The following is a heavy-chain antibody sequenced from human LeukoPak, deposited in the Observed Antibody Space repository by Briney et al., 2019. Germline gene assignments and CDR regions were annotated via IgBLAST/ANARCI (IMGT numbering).Heavy chain of an antibody. CDR2: INPSGGST. D-gene: IGHD3-16*01. CDR1: GYTFSRHY. Sequence: ASVKVSCKASGYTFSRHYVHWVRQAPRQGLEWMGIINPSGGSTSYAQKFQGRVTMTRDKSTSTIYMELKSVRSEDTAVYYCAGAVMMHGEAIPAHWGQGTPVTVSS. V-gene: IGHV1-46*01. J-gene: IGHJ4*02. CDR3: AGAVMMHGEAIPAH.